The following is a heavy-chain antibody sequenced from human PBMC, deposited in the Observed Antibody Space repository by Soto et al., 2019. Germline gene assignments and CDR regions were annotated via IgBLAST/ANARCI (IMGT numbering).Heavy chain of an antibody. J-gene: IGHJ6*02. CDR2: ISGSGGST. Sequence: GGSLRLSCAASGFTFSSYAMSWVRQAPGKGLQWVSAISGSGGSTYYADSVKGRFTISRDNSKNTLYLQMNSLRAEDTAVYYCAKMGGSYYGMDVWGQGTTVTVSS. CDR3: AKMGGSYYGMDV. D-gene: IGHD1-26*01. V-gene: IGHV3-23*01. CDR1: GFTFSSYA.